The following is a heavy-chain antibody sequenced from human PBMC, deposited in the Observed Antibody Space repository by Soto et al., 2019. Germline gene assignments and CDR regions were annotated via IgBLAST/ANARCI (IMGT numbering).Heavy chain of an antibody. CDR1: GFSFSTYG. J-gene: IGHJ4*02. V-gene: IGHV3-48*02. CDR2: ISSGSTSK. Sequence: QPGGSLRLSCAASGFSFSTYGMNWVRQAPGKGLEWVSYISSGSTSKNYADSVKGRFTISRDNAQISLYLQMNSLRDEDTAVYYCVKSSYDSFIAYSYQFDYWGQGALVTVSS. CDR3: VKSSYDSFIAYSYQFDY. D-gene: IGHD3-9*01.